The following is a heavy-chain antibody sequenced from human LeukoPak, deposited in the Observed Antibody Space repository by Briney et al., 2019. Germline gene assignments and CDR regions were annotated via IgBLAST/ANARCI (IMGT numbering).Heavy chain of an antibody. V-gene: IGHV4-59*08. CDR1: GGSISSYY. CDR3: AGHHPRNTVDF. J-gene: IGHJ4*02. D-gene: IGHD2/OR15-2a*01. Sequence: PSETLSLTCTVSGGSISSYYWSWIRQPPGKGLEWIGYIYYSGTTNYNPSLKSRVTISLDTSKNQFSLKLSSVTAADTAVYYCAGHHPRNTVDFWGQGTLVTVSS. CDR2: IYYSGTT.